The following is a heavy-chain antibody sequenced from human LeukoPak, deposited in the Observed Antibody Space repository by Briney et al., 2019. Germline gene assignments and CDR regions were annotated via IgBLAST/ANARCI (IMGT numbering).Heavy chain of an antibody. V-gene: IGHV3-23*01. CDR3: AKDWNYYDSSGYYYFDY. Sequence: PGGSLRLSCAAAGFTFSSYAMRWVRQAPGKGLEWVSAMSGSGGSTYYADSVKGRFTISRDNSKNALYLQMNSLRAEDTAVYYCAKDWNYYDSSGYYYFDYWGQGTLVTVSS. D-gene: IGHD3-22*01. J-gene: IGHJ4*02. CDR2: MSGSGGST. CDR1: GFTFSSYA.